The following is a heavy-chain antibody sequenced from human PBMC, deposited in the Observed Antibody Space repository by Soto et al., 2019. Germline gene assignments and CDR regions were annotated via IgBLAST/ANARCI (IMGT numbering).Heavy chain of an antibody. J-gene: IGHJ5*02. CDR2: ISAYNGNT. V-gene: IGHV1-18*01. CDR3: ARNSNYYDSSGYFNWFDP. D-gene: IGHD3-22*01. CDR1: GYTFTSYG. Sequence: QVPLVQSGAEVKKPGASVKVSCKASGYTFTSYGISWVRQAPGQGLEWMGWISAYNGNTNYAQKLQGRVTMTTDTSTSTAYMELRSLRSDDTAVYYCARNSNYYDSSGYFNWFDPWGQGTLVTVSS.